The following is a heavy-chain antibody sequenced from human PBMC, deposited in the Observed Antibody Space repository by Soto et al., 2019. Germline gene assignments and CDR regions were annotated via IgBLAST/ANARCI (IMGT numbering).Heavy chain of an antibody. CDR3: ARDVSRYCSGGSCDFDY. CDR2: IIPIFGTA. D-gene: IGHD2-15*01. V-gene: IGHV1-69*13. J-gene: IGHJ4*02. Sequence: EASVKVSCKASGGTFSSYAISWVRQAPGQGLEWMGGIIPIFGTANYAQKFQGRVTITADESTSTAYMELSSLRSDDTAVYYCARDVSRYCSGGSCDFDYWGQGTLVTSPQ. CDR1: GGTFSSYA.